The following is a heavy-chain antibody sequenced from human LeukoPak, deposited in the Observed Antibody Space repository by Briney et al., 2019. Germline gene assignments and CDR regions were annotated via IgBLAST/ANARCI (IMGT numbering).Heavy chain of an antibody. D-gene: IGHD3-10*01. Sequence: GSLRLSCAASGFTFSSYGMHWVRQAPGKGLEWVAVISYDGSNKYYADSVKGRFAISRDNSKNTVFLQMSSLRAEDTALYYCARKSGSGNFPLDYWGQGTLVTVSS. CDR1: GFTFSSYG. CDR3: ARKSGSGNFPLDY. CDR2: ISYDGSNK. V-gene: IGHV3-30*03. J-gene: IGHJ4*02.